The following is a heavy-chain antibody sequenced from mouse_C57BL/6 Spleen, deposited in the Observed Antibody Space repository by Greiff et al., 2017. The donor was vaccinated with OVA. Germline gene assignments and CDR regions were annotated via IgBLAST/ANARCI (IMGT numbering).Heavy chain of an antibody. CDR2: IYPGDGAT. CDR1: GYAFSSSW. V-gene: IGHV1-82*01. CDR3: AREGFITTVPDY. D-gene: IGHD1-1*01. Sequence: QVQLKESGPELVKPGASVKISCKASGYAFSSSWMNWVKQRPGKGLEWIGRIYPGDGATNYNGKFKGKATLTADKSSSTAYMQLSSLTSEDSAVYFCAREGFITTVPDYWGQGTTLTVSS. J-gene: IGHJ2*01.